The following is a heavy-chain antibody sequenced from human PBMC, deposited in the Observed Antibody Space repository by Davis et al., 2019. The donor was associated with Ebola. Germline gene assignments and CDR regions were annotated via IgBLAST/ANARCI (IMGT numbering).Heavy chain of an antibody. CDR2: ISGSGGST. J-gene: IGHJ4*02. CDR3: ARDVTTLWFGGAPFDY. CDR1: GFTFSSYA. D-gene: IGHD3-10*01. Sequence: PGGSLRLSCAASGFTFSSYAMSWVRQAPGKGLEWVSAISGSGGSTYYADSVKGRFTISKDNAKNSLYLQMNSLRAEDTAVYYCARDVTTLWFGGAPFDYWGQGTLVTVSS. V-gene: IGHV3-23*01.